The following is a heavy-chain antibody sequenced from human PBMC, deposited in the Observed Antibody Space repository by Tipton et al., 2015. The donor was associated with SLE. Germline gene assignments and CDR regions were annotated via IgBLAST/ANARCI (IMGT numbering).Heavy chain of an antibody. V-gene: IGHV4-34*01. CDR3: ARQVASFDY. D-gene: IGHD5-12*01. J-gene: IGHJ4*02. CDR1: GGSFSGYY. CDR2: INHNGGT. Sequence: TLSLTCAVYGGSFSGYYWSWIRQPPGKGLEWIGEINHNGGTNYNPSLKSRVTISVDTSKNQFSLKLNSVTASDTAVYYCARQVASFDYWGQGTLVTVSS.